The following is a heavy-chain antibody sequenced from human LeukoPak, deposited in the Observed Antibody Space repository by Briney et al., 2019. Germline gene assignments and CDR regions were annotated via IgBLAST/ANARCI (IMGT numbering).Heavy chain of an antibody. J-gene: IGHJ4*02. CDR2: INHSGST. CDR1: GGSFSGYY. Sequence: PSETLSLTCAVYGGSFSGYYWSWIRQPPGKGLEWIGEINHSGSTNYNPSLKSRVTISVDTSKNQFSLKLTSVTAADTAVYYCARGGYCSGGSCYGRGFDYWGQGILVTVSS. V-gene: IGHV4-34*01. D-gene: IGHD2-15*01. CDR3: ARGGYCSGGSCYGRGFDY.